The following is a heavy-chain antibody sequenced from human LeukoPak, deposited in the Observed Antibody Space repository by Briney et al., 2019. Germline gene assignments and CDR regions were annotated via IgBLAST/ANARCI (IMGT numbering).Heavy chain of an antibody. J-gene: IGHJ5*02. Sequence: PSETLSLTCTVSGGSISSSSYYWGWIRQPPGKGLEWIGSIYYSGSTYYNPSLKSRVTISVDTSKNQFSLKLSSVTAADTAVYYCARDDKEKKGNWFDPWGQGTLVTVSS. D-gene: IGHD3-22*01. CDR1: GGSISSSSYY. V-gene: IGHV4-39*07. CDR3: ARDDKEKKGNWFDP. CDR2: IYYSGST.